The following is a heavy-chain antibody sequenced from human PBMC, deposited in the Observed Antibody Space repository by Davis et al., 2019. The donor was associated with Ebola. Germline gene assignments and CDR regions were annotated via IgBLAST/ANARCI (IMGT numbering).Heavy chain of an antibody. CDR1: GFTFSSYA. CDR2: IKQDGSEK. CDR3: ARGSFYYDSSGYYAVDY. V-gene: IGHV3-7*03. J-gene: IGHJ4*02. Sequence: PGGSLRLSCAASGFTFSSYAMSWVRQAPGKGLEWVPNIKQDGSEKYYVDSVKGRFTISIDNAKNSLYLQMNSLRAEDTAVYYCARGSFYYDSSGYYAVDYWGQGTLVTVSS. D-gene: IGHD3-22*01.